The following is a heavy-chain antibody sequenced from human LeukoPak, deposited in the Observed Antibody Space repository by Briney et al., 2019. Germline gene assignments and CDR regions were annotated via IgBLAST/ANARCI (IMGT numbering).Heavy chain of an antibody. Sequence: APGKLSCKAAGYLFINSGISWLRQAPGQGLEGMGWISPYSGNTDYAQKLQGRVTMTTDTSTTTAYMELRSLRFDDAAVYYCARTSGVSVAGSPYYFDFWGQGTLISVSS. CDR1: GYLFINSG. CDR3: ARTSGVSVAGSPYYFDF. V-gene: IGHV1-18*01. J-gene: IGHJ4*02. D-gene: IGHD6-19*01. CDR2: ISPYSGNT.